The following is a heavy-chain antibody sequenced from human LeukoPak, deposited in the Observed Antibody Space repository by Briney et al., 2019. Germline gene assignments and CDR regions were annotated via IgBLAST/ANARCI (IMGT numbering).Heavy chain of an antibody. CDR2: IYYSGST. CDR3: ARGGYVPIEAHYYYYYMDV. V-gene: IGHV4-59*12. J-gene: IGHJ6*03. CDR1: GGSISSYY. D-gene: IGHD3-16*01. Sequence: SETLSLTCTVSGGSISSYYWSWIRQPPGKGLEWIGYIYYSGSTNYNPSLKSRVTISVDTSKNQFSLKLSSVTAADTAVYYCARGGYVPIEAHYYYYYMDVWGKGTTVTVSS.